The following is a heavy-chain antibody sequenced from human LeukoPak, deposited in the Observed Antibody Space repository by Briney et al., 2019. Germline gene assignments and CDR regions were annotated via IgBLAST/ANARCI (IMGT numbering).Heavy chain of an antibody. V-gene: IGHV1-18*01. CDR3: ARGYDILTGYYFFDY. Sequence: ASVKVSCKASGYTFTSYGISWVRQAPGQGLEWMGWISAYNGNTNYAQKLQGGVTMTTDTSTSTAYMELRSLRSDDTAVYYCARGYDILTGYYFFDYWGQGTLVTVSS. D-gene: IGHD3-9*01. CDR1: GYTFTSYG. CDR2: ISAYNGNT. J-gene: IGHJ4*02.